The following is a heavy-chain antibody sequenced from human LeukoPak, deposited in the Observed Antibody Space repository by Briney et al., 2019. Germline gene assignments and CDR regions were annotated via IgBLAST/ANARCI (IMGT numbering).Heavy chain of an antibody. CDR2: IKQDGSEK. V-gene: IGHV3-7*01. CDR3: ARDWSAFDI. CDR1: GFTVSSNY. D-gene: IGHD3-3*01. J-gene: IGHJ3*02. Sequence: GGSLRLSCAASGFTVSSNYMSWVRQAPGKGLEWVANIKQDGSEKYYVDSVKGRFTISRDNAKNSLYLQMNSLRAEDTAVYYCARDWSAFDIRGQGTMVTVSS.